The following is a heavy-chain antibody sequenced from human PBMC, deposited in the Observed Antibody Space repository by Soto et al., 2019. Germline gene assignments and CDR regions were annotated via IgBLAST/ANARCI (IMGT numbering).Heavy chain of an antibody. V-gene: IGHV4-59*01. CDR1: GASISGNY. J-gene: IGHJ4*02. Sequence: QVQLQESGPGLVKPSETLSPTLTVSGASISGNYWSWIRQPPGKGLEGIGYIYDSGSTNYSPSLQSRVTMSVDRSKNQFSLALTSVTAADTALYFCARYRRGTGWYYLDYWGQGILVTVSS. D-gene: IGHD6-19*01. CDR2: IYDSGST. CDR3: ARYRRGTGWYYLDY.